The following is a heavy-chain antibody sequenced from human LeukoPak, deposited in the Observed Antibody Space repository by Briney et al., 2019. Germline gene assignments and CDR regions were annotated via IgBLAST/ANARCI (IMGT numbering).Heavy chain of an antibody. CDR1: GGSISNYW. CDR2: VFDSGGT. Sequence: SETLSLTCTVSGGSISNYWWSWIRQPPGKGLEWVGYVFDSGGTNYNPSLKSRVTISVDTSKKQFSLKLSSVTAADTAVYYCARGYSSSWNYFDYWGQGTLVTVSS. D-gene: IGHD6-13*01. J-gene: IGHJ4*02. V-gene: IGHV4-59*01. CDR3: ARGYSSSWNYFDY.